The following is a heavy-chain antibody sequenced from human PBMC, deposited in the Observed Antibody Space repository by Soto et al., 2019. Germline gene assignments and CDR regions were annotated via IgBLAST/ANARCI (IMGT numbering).Heavy chain of an antibody. D-gene: IGHD4-17*01. V-gene: IGHV3-23*01. Sequence: EVQVLESGGGLAQPGGSLRLSCAASGFTFSSYAMSWVRQAPGKGLEWVSAISGSGGSTNYADSVKGRFTISRDNSKNTLYLQMNSLRAEDTAVYYCAKDLDYGAHRYAFDIWGQGTMVTVSS. CDR2: ISGSGGST. J-gene: IGHJ3*02. CDR1: GFTFSSYA. CDR3: AKDLDYGAHRYAFDI.